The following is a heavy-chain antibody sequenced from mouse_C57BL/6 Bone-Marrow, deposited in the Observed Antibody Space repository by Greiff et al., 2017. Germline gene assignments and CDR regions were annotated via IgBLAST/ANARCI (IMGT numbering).Heavy chain of an antibody. J-gene: IGHJ3*01. CDR3: ANYGSLAWFAY. V-gene: IGHV1-82*01. D-gene: IGHD1-1*01. CDR2: IYPGDGDT. CDR1: GYAFSSSW. Sequence: QVQLQQSGPELVKPGASVKISCKASGYAFSSSWMNWVKQRPGKGLEWIGRIYPGDGDTNYNGKFTGKATLTADKSSSTAYMKLSSLTSEDAAVYFCANYGSLAWFAYWGQGTLVTVSA.